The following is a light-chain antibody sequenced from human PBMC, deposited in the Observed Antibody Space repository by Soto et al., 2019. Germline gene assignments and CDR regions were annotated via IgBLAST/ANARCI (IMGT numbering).Light chain of an antibody. CDR3: GTWDSSLSLYV. CDR2: DNN. J-gene: IGLJ1*01. V-gene: IGLV1-51*01. CDR1: NSNIGNNY. Sequence: QSVLTQPPSVSATPGQTVTISCSGSNSNIGNNYVSWYQQLPGTAPKLLIYDNNQRPSGIPDRFSGSKSGTSATLGITGLQTGDEADYYCGTWDSSLSLYVFGTGTKVTVL.